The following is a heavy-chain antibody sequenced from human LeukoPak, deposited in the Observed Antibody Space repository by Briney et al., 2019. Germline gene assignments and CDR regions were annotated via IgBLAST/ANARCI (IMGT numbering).Heavy chain of an antibody. J-gene: IGHJ4*02. CDR3: AREGGRYGSGSYYNNY. D-gene: IGHD3-10*01. V-gene: IGHV1-69*13. Sequence: ASVKVSCKASRGTFSSYAISWVRQAPGQGLEWMGGIIPIFGTANYAQKFQGRVTITADESTSTAYMELSSLRSDDTAVYYCAREGGRYGSGSYYNNYWGQGTLVTVSS. CDR1: RGTFSSYA. CDR2: IIPIFGTA.